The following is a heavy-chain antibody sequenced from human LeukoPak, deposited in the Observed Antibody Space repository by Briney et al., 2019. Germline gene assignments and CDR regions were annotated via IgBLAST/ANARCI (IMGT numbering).Heavy chain of an antibody. CDR3: ARHDSSGYYFPCYFDL. Sequence: GSLRLSCAASGFTFSIYPMSWVRQAPGKGLEWIGSIYYSGSTYYNPSLKSRVTISVDTSKNQFSLKLSSVTAADTAVYYCARHDSSGYYFPCYFDLWGRGTLVTVSS. CDR1: GFTFSIYP. CDR2: IYYSGST. D-gene: IGHD3-22*01. J-gene: IGHJ2*01. V-gene: IGHV4-39*01.